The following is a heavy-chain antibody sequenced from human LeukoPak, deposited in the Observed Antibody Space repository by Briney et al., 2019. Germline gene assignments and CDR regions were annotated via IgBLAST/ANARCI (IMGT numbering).Heavy chain of an antibody. V-gene: IGHV3-30*04. CDR3: AKDRGCGGDCYIWYFDL. Sequence: GGSLRLSCAASGFTFSSYAMHWVRQAPGKGLEWVTIISYDGSNKYYADSVKGRFTISRDNSKNTLYLQMNSLRAEDTAVYYCAKDRGCGGDCYIWYFDLWGRGTLVTVSS. CDR2: ISYDGSNK. CDR1: GFTFSSYA. D-gene: IGHD2-21*02. J-gene: IGHJ2*01.